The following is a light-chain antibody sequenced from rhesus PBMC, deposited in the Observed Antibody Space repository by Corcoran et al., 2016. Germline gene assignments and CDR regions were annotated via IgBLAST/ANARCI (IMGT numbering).Light chain of an antibody. V-gene: IGKV1-74*01. CDR1: ENVNNY. CDR3: QQTYATPFT. Sequence: DIQMTQSPSSLSASVGGRVTITCRASENVNNYLHWYQQKPGKAPKLQIYRASTLQSGVPSRFSGSGSGTDFTLTISSLQPEDFATYYCQQTYATPFTFGPGTKLNIK. CDR2: RAS. J-gene: IGKJ3*01.